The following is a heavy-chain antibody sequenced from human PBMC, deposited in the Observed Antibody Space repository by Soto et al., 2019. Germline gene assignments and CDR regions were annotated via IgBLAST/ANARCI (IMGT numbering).Heavy chain of an antibody. J-gene: IGHJ4*02. V-gene: IGHV4-4*07. Sequence: XETLSLTCTVSGDPITNLLRPLLRQPAGKGLEWIGHVFPGGPTSHNTSLKSRVSMAVDTSKNQFXLTLTSVTAADTAVYYCARTLSGFTYGSRQFYFDYWGQGTLVTVSS. D-gene: IGHD3-10*01. CDR3: ARTLSGFTYGSRQFYFDY. CDR2: VFPGGPT. CDR1: GDPITNLL.